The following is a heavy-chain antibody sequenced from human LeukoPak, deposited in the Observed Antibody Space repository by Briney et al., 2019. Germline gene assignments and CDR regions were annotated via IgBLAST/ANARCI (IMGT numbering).Heavy chain of an antibody. Sequence: PSETLSLTCAVYGGSLSGYYWSWIRQPPGKGLEWIGEINHSGSTNYNPSLKSRVTISVDTSKNQFSLKLSSVTAADTAVYYCARMGAIAGASANPDHWGQGTLVTVSS. V-gene: IGHV4-34*01. CDR1: GGSLSGYY. CDR3: ARMGAIAGASANPDH. J-gene: IGHJ4*02. D-gene: IGHD4/OR15-4a*01. CDR2: INHSGST.